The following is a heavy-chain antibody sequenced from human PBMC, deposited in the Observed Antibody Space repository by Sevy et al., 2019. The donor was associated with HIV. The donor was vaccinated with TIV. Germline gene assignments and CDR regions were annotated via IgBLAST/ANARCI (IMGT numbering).Heavy chain of an antibody. CDR1: GFTFNNYW. Sequence: GGSLRLSCEASGFTFNNYWMIWVRQAPGRGLERVANIKQDGSEKKYVDSVKGRFTISRDNAKNSLYLQMNSLRVEDTAVYYCARDQRWFDSWGQGTLVTVSS. V-gene: IGHV3-7*01. CDR2: IKQDGSEK. CDR3: ARDQRWFDS. J-gene: IGHJ5*01.